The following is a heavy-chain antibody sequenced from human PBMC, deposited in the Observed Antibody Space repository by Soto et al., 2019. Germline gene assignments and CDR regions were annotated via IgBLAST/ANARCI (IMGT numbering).Heavy chain of an antibody. Sequence: QVQLVQSGAEVKKPGSSVKVSCKASGGTFSSYTISWVRQAPGQGLEWMGRIIPILGIANYAQKFQGRVTITADKSTSTAYMELRSLRSEDTAVYYCARDGYCSGGSCPTTGGNDYWGQGTLVTVSS. V-gene: IGHV1-69*08. D-gene: IGHD2-15*01. J-gene: IGHJ4*02. CDR1: GGTFSSYT. CDR3: ARDGYCSGGSCPTTGGNDY. CDR2: IIPILGIA.